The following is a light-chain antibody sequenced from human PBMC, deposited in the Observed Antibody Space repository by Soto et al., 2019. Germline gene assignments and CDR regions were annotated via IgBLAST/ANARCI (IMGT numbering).Light chain of an antibody. CDR1: QGVSSY. CDR2: DAS. CDR3: QQYLTSPKT. Sequence: WTQFSDTLSLSPGERAPHPFTASQGVSSYLAWYQQKPGQAPRLLIYDASNRATGIPARFSGSGSGTDFTLTISRLEPEDFAVYYCQQYLTSPKTFGQGTKVDIK. V-gene: IGKV3D-11*01. J-gene: IGKJ1*01.